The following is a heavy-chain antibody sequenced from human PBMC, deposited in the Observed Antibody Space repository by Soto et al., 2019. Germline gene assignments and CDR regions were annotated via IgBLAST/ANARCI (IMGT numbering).Heavy chain of an antibody. CDR3: AKSPDYDILTGYYSDY. D-gene: IGHD3-9*01. V-gene: IGHV3-23*01. Sequence: GGSLRLACAASGFTFSSYAMSWVRQAPGKGLEWVSAISGSGGSTYYADSVKGRFTISRDNSKNTLYLQMNSLRAEDTAVYYCAKSPDYDILTGYYSDYWGQGTLVTVS. CDR1: GFTFSSYA. J-gene: IGHJ4*02. CDR2: ISGSGGST.